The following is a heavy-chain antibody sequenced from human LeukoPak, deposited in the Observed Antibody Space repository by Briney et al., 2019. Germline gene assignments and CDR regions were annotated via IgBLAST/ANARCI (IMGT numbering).Heavy chain of an antibody. J-gene: IGHJ4*02. V-gene: IGHV4-39*01. CDR3: ARRGSGGSYFDN. D-gene: IGHD2-15*01. CDR1: GGSISSDSQY. Sequence: PSETLSPTCSVSGGSISSDSQYWGWIRQSPGKGLEWMVSFSFTGSLSYTDNTYYNPFLDSRVTISADTYKGQFSLRLSSVTAADSAVYYCARRGSGGSYFDNWGQGTLVTVSS. CDR2: FSFTGSLSYTDNT.